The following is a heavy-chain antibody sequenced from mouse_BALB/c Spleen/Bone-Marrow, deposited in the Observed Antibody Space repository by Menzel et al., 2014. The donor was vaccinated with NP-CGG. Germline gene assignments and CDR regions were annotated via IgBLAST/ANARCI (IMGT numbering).Heavy chain of an antibody. CDR3: ASRGDYSYAMDY. D-gene: IGHD1-1*01. Sequence: QVQLQQSGAELVRPGSSVKISCTSSGYSFSNYWMSWMKQRPGQGLEWIGQIYPGDGDTNYNGKFKGKATLTADKSSSTAYMQLSSLTSEASAVYFCASRGDYSYAMDYWGEGTSVTVSS. V-gene: IGHV1-80*01. CDR2: IYPGDGDT. J-gene: IGHJ4*01. CDR1: GYSFSNYW.